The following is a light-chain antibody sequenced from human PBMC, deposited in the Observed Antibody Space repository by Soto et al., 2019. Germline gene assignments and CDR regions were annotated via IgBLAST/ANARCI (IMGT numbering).Light chain of an antibody. CDR2: EVT. CDR3: AAWDDSLNGPV. J-gene: IGLJ2*01. CDR1: SGDIGSYNR. Sequence: QSALTQPASVPGSPGQSITISCTGTSGDIGSYNRVSWYQQHPGKAPKLIIYEVTDRPSGVSNRFSGSKSGNTASLTISGLQAEDEAEYYCAAWDDSLNGPVFGGGTQLTVL. V-gene: IGLV2-14*01.